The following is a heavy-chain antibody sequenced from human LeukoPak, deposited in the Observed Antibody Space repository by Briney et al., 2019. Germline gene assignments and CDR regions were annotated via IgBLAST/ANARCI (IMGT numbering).Heavy chain of an antibody. CDR1: GYTFTSYG. J-gene: IGHJ3*02. CDR3: ARXNFDWSNDAFDI. Sequence: ASVKVSCKASGYTFTSYGISWVRQAPGQGLEWMGWISAYNGNTNYAQKLQGRVTMTTDTSTSTAYMELRSLRSDDTAVYYCARXNFDWSNDAFDIWGQGTMVTVSS. D-gene: IGHD3-9*01. V-gene: IGHV1-18*01. CDR2: ISAYNGNT.